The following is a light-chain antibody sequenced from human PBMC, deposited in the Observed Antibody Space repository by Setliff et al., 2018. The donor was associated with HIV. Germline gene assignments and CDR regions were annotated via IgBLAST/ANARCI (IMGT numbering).Light chain of an antibody. V-gene: IGLV2-14*01. Sequence: QSALAQPASVSGSPGQSITISCTGTSSDVGTYNAVYWYQPHPGKAPKLMIYDVSTRPSGVSNRFSGSKSGNTASLTISGLQTEDEADYYCSSYTSSSTDVFGTGTKVTVL. CDR1: SSDVGTYNA. CDR3: SSYTSSSTDV. J-gene: IGLJ1*01. CDR2: DVS.